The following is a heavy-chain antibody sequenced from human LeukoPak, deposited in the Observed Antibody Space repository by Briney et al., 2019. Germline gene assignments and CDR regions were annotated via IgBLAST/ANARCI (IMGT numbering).Heavy chain of an antibody. D-gene: IGHD6-19*01. J-gene: IGHJ4*02. Sequence: SETLSLTCAVYGGSFSGYYWSWIRQPPGKGLEWIGEINHRGSTNYNPSLKSRVTISVDTSKNQFSLKLSSVTAADTAVYYCAREGPGELRAVAGAFDYWGQGTLVTVSS. CDR1: GGSFSGYY. V-gene: IGHV4-34*01. CDR2: INHRGST. CDR3: AREGPGELRAVAGAFDY.